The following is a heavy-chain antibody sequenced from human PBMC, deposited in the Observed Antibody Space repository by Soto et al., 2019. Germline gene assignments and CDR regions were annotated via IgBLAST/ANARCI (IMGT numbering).Heavy chain of an antibody. V-gene: IGHV3-15*07. CDR3: TTGSVEGV. CDR1: GFSISSAW. J-gene: IGHJ6*02. D-gene: IGHD2-15*01. Sequence: QLVESGGGLVRPGGSLRLSCSASGFSISSAWMNWVRQAPGKGLEWGGRIKTKIEGETTHYAAPVNGRFTVSRDDSKNMLYLQMNSLKADDTALYYCTTGSVEGVWGQGTTVTVSS. CDR2: IKTKIEGETT.